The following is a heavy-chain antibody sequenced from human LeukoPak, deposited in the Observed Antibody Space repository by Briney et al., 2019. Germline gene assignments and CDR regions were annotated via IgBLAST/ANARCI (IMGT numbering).Heavy chain of an antibody. V-gene: IGHV4-59*08. J-gene: IGHJ3*02. Sequence: PPETLSLTCTVSGGSISSYYWSWIRQPPGKGLEWIGYIYYSGSTNYNPSLKSRVAISVDTSKNQFSLKLSSVTAADTAVYYCARLRYYYGSGSCAFDIWGQGTMVTVSS. CDR1: GGSISSYY. CDR3: ARLRYYYGSGSCAFDI. CDR2: IYYSGST. D-gene: IGHD3-10*01.